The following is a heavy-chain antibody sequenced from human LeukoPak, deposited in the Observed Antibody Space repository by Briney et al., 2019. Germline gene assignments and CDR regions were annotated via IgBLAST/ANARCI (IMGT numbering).Heavy chain of an antibody. J-gene: IGHJ4*02. CDR2: INPSSSST. V-gene: IGHV1-46*01. Sequence: GASVKVSCKASGYTFTSYYVHWVRQAPGQGLEWVGIINPSSSSTSYAQKFQGRVTMTRDTSTSTVYMELRSLRSEDTAVYYCARGAKRWLQFKTSVGFDYWGQGTLVTVSS. D-gene: IGHD5-24*01. CDR3: ARGAKRWLQFKTSVGFDY. CDR1: GYTFTSYY.